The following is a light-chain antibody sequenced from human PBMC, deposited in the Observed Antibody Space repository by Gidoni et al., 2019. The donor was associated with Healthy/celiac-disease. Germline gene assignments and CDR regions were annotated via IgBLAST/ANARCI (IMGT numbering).Light chain of an antibody. V-gene: IGKV4-1*01. CDR3: QQYYSTLWT. CDR2: WAS. J-gene: IGKJ1*01. CDR1: QSVLYSSNNKNY. Sequence: DIVMTQSPDSRAVSLGERATINCKSSQSVLYSSNNKNYLAWYQQKPGQPPNLLIYWASTRESGVPDRFSGSGSGTDFTLTISSLQAEDVAVYYCQQYYSTLWTFGQXTKVEIK.